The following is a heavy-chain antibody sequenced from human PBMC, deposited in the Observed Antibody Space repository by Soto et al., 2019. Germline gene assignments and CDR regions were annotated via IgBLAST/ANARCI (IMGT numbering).Heavy chain of an antibody. CDR1: GGSISSGGYY. V-gene: IGHV4-31*03. J-gene: IGHJ5*02. D-gene: IGHD3-22*01. Sequence: SETLSLTCTVSGGSISSGGYYWSWIRQHPGKGLEWIGYIYYSGSTYYNPSLKSRVTISVDTSKNQFSLKLSSVTAADTAVYYCARDLLYYDSSGYFNWFDPWGQGTLVTVSS. CDR3: ARDLLYYDSSGYFNWFDP. CDR2: IYYSGST.